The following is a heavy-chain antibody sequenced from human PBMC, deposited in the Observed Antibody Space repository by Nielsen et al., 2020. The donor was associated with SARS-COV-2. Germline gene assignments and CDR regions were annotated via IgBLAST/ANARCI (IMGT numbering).Heavy chain of an antibody. V-gene: IGHV5-51*01. CDR3: ARQGRFCSRTTCSRNYFDS. J-gene: IGHJ4*02. CDR2: ISHGDSDT. Sequence: GESLKISCKASRYSFTNYWIGWVRQMPGKGLEWMGVISHGDSDTRYSPAFQGQVTISADQSITTAYLQWSSLKASDTAIYYCARQGRFCSRTTCSRNYFDSWGQGTLVTVSS. CDR1: RYSFTNYW. D-gene: IGHD2-2*01.